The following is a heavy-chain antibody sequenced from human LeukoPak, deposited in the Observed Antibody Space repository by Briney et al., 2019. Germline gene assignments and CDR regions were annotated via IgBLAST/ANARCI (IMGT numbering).Heavy chain of an antibody. J-gene: IGHJ4*02. Sequence: PSETLSLTCAAYGGSFSGSYWSWIRQPPGKGLEWIGEINHSGSTNYNPSLKSRATISVDTSKNQFSLKLSSVTAADTAVYYCARAVVVTAYDFWGQGTLVTVSS. D-gene: IGHD2-21*02. CDR3: ARAVVVTAYDF. V-gene: IGHV4-34*01. CDR1: GGSFSGSY. CDR2: INHSGST.